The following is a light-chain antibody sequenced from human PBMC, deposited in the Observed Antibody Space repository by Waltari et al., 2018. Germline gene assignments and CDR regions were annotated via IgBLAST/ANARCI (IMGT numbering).Light chain of an antibody. CDR2: AAY. J-gene: IGKJ5*01. CDR3: QQAKSFLIT. CDR1: QGIDNW. Sequence: TGRASQGIDNWLAWYQQKPGKAPKLLISAAYNLHSGVPSRFSGSRSETEFTLTINNLQPEDFATYFCQQAKSFLITFGQGTQLEIK. V-gene: IGKV1-12*01.